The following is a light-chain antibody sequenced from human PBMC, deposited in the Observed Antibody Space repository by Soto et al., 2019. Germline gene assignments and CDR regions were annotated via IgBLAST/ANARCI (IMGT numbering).Light chain of an antibody. Sequence: DIQMTQSPSSLSASVGDRVTITCRASQGISTYLVWYQRKPGTVPKILIFAASTLQSGGPSRFSGSGSGTDFSITISSLQPEDVATYYFQNYNGAPWTFGQGTKVEI. V-gene: IGKV1-27*01. J-gene: IGKJ1*01. CDR1: QGISTY. CDR2: AAS. CDR3: QNYNGAPWT.